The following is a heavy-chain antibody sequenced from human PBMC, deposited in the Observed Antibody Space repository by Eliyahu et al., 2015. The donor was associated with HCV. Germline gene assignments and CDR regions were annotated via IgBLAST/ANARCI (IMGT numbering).Heavy chain of an antibody. CDR1: GFTSSXXW. Sequence: EVQLVESGGGLVKPGGSLRLSCAASGFTSSXXWMGWVRQGPGKGLGWVGRIKSKTDGGTTDYAAPVKGRFTISRDDSKNTLYLQMNSLKTEDTAVYYCTTSGDPPIYYYYYYMDVWGKGTTVTVSS. CDR3: TTSGDPPIYYYYYYMDV. CDR2: IKSKTDGGTT. D-gene: IGHD7-27*01. V-gene: IGHV3-15*01. J-gene: IGHJ6*03.